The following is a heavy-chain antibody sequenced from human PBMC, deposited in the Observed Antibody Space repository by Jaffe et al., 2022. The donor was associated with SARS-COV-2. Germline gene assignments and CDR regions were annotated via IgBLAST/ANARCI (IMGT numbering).Heavy chain of an antibody. V-gene: IGHV3-48*04. D-gene: IGHD2-2*01. CDR3: ARVRGSNYMDV. J-gene: IGHJ6*03. Sequence: EVQLVESGGGLVQPGGSLRLSCAASGFTFSSYSMNWVRQAPGKGLEWVSFITTSSSIYYADSVKGRLTISRDNAKNSLYLQIISLRAEDTAVYYCARVRGSNYMDVWGKGTTVTVSS. CDR1: GFTFSSYS. CDR2: ITTSSSI.